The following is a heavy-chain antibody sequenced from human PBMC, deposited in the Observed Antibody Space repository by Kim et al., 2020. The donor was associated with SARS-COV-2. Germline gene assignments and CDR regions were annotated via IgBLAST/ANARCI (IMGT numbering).Heavy chain of an antibody. J-gene: IGHJ6*03. CDR3: ARGDSSSSYYYYMDV. V-gene: IGHV3-33*01. CDR1: EFTFRSYA. Sequence: GGSLRLSCAASEFTFRSYAMHWVRQAPGKGLEWVAVIWNDGTTKVYPDSVRGRFTISRDDSKHTLYLQMNSLRAEDTAVYYCARGDSSSSYYYYMDVWGEGTTVTVSS. D-gene: IGHD6-13*01. CDR2: IWNDGTTK.